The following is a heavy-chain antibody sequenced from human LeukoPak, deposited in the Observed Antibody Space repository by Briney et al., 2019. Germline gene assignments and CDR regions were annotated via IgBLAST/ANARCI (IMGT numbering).Heavy chain of an antibody. J-gene: IGHJ4*02. V-gene: IGHV4-59*01. CDR2: IYYSGST. CDR1: GGSISSYY. D-gene: IGHD3-10*01. CDR3: ARATGYGSGSYNDY. Sequence: SETRSLTCTVSGGSISSYYWGWIRQPPGKGLEWIGYIYYSGSTNYNPSLKSRVTISVDTPKNQFSLKLSSVTAADTAVYYCARATGYGSGSYNDYWGQGTLVTVSS.